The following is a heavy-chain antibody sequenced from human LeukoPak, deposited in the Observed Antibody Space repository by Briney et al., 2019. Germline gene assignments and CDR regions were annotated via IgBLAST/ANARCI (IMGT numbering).Heavy chain of an antibody. CDR3: ARAPVGYYYDSSGYPCFDY. CDR1: GFTFSSYG. V-gene: IGHV3-7*04. J-gene: IGHJ4*02. Sequence: GGSLRLSCAVSGFTFSSYGMSWVRQAPGKGLEWVANIKQDGSEKYYVDSVKGRFTISRDNAKNSLYLQMNSLRAEDTAVYYCARAPVGYYYDSSGYPCFDYWGQGTLVTVSS. D-gene: IGHD3-22*01. CDR2: IKQDGSEK.